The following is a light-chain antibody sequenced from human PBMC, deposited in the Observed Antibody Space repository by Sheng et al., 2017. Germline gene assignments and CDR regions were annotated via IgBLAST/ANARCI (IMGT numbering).Light chain of an antibody. CDR3: QQYGSSLL. V-gene: IGKV3-15*01. CDR1: QSVGSN. CDR2: GAS. J-gene: IGKJ2*01. Sequence: DIVMTQSPATLSVSPGEKATLSCRASQSVGSNLAWFQQKPGQAPRLLIYGASTRATGVPARFSGSGSGTEFTLAISSLQSEDFAVYYCQQYGSSLLFGQGTKLEIK.